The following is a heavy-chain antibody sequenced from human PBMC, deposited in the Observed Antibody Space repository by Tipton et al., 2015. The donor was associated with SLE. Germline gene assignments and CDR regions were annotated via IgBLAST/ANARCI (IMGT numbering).Heavy chain of an antibody. CDR2: INDSGNT. J-gene: IGHJ3*02. Sequence: TLSITCTVSGGSISSHYWSWIRQPPGKALEWIGYINDSGNTNYNPSLESRVTISLDTSKNQFSLKLSSVTGADTAVYYCAREAAISPVDAFDIWGQGTMVSVSS. CDR1: GGSISSHY. D-gene: IGHD2-2*02. V-gene: IGHV4-59*11. CDR3: AREAAISPVDAFDI.